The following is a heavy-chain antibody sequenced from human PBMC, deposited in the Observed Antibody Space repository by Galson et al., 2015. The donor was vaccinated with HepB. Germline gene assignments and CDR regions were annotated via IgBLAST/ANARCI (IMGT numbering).Heavy chain of an antibody. J-gene: IGHJ4*02. V-gene: IGHV1-18*04. Sequence: SVKVSCKASGYTFINYGINWVRQAPGQGLEWMGWIRAYNGNTDYAQKFQGRVTMTTDASTSTAYMELTSLSSDDTAVYYCARGSDYGDYWGQGTLVTVSS. CDR3: ARGSDYGDY. CDR2: IRAYNGNT. CDR1: GYTFINYG.